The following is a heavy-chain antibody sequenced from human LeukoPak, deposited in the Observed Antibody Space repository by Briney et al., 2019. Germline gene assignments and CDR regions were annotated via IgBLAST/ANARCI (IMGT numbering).Heavy chain of an antibody. V-gene: IGHV4-39*01. D-gene: IGHD2-2*01. J-gene: IGHJ2*01. CDR3: SASPGGSRRYFDL. CDR1: GGSISSSSYY. Sequence: PSETLSLTCTVSGGSISSSSYYWGWIRQPPGKGLEWNGSIYYSGSTYYNPSLKSRVTISVDTSKNQFSLKLSSVTAADTAVYYCSASPGGSRRYFDLWGRGTLVTVSS. CDR2: IYYSGST.